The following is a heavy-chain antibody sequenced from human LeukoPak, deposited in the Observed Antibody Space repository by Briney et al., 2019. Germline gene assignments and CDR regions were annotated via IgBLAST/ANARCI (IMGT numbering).Heavy chain of an antibody. J-gene: IGHJ4*02. V-gene: IGHV1-46*01. Sequence: VASVKVSCKASGYTFTSYYMHWVRQAPGQGLEWMGIINPSGGSTTYAQMFQSRVTMTRDTSTRTVYMELSSLRSEDTAAYYCAREGEVIVTDNLFYWGQGTLVTVSS. CDR3: AREGEVIVTDNLFY. D-gene: IGHD2-21*01. CDR1: GYTFTSYY. CDR2: INPSGGST.